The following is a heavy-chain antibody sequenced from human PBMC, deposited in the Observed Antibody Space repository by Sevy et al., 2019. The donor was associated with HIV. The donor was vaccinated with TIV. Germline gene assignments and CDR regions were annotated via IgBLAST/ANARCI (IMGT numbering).Heavy chain of an antibody. CDR2: IKQDGSEK. J-gene: IGHJ4*02. V-gene: IGHV3-7*01. CDR1: EFTFSSYW. CDR3: VREGRYSSSWYFGSPVQYYFDY. D-gene: IGHD6-13*01. Sequence: GGSLRLSCAASEFTFSSYWMTWVRQTPGKGLEWVANIKQDGSEKYYVDSVKGRFTISRDKAKNTLFLQMNSLRAEDTAVYYCVREGRYSSSWYFGSPVQYYFDYWGQGTLVTVSS.